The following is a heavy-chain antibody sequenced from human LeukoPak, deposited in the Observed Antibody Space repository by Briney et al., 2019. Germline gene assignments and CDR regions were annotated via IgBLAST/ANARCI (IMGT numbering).Heavy chain of an antibody. CDR2: ISYDGSNK. D-gene: IGHD3-16*01. Sequence: PGGSLRLSCAASGSTFSSYGMHWVRQAPGKGLEWVAVISYDGSNKYYADSVKGRFTISRDNSKNTLYLQMNSLRAEDTAVYYCAKNVDGYFDYWGQGTLVTVSS. V-gene: IGHV3-30*18. CDR1: GSTFSSYG. CDR3: AKNVDGYFDY. J-gene: IGHJ4*02.